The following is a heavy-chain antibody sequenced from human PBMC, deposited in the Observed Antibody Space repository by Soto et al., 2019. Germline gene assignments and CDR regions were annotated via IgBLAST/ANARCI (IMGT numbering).Heavy chain of an antibody. Sequence: TLSLTCTVSDGSISGYYWSWIRQPPGKGLEWIGYIYSTGSTNYNPSLESRVTISLDTSKNQFSLKLSSVTAADTAMYYCARDIGYGDYFFFDYWGQGTLVTVSS. J-gene: IGHJ4*02. CDR1: DGSISGYY. CDR2: IYSTGST. V-gene: IGHV4-59*01. CDR3: ARDIGYGDYFFFDY. D-gene: IGHD4-17*01.